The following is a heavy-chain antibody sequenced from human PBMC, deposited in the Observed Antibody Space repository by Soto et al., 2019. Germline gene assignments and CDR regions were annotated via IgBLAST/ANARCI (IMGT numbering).Heavy chain of an antibody. CDR1: GYTFTSYG. V-gene: IGHV1-18*04. Sequence: ASVKVSCKASGYTFTSYGISWVRQAPGQGLEWMGWISAYNGNTNYAQKLQGRVTMTTDTSTSTAYMELRSLRSDDTAVYYCARAFSIVVAPVWAPSYYYYGMDVWGQGTTVTVSS. D-gene: IGHD3-22*01. CDR3: ARAFSIVVAPVWAPSYYYYGMDV. J-gene: IGHJ6*02. CDR2: ISAYNGNT.